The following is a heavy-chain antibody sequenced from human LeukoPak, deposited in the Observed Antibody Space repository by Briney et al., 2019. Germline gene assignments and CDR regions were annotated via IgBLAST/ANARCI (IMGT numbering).Heavy chain of an antibody. Sequence: SETLSLTCTVSGGSISSSSYFWGWIRQPPGKGLEWIGSIYYSGSTYYNPSLKSRVTISVDTSENQFPLKLSSVTAADTAVYYCARVGYCSSTSCNPSDYWGQGTLVTVSS. CDR3: ARVGYCSSTSCNPSDY. V-gene: IGHV4-39*06. CDR2: IYYSGST. CDR1: GGSISSSSYF. J-gene: IGHJ4*02. D-gene: IGHD2-2*03.